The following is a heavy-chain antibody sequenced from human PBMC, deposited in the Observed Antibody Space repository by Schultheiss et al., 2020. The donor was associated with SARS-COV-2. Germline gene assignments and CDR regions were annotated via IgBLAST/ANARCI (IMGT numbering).Heavy chain of an antibody. CDR2: IYYSGST. CDR3: ARSGGYSSSWVDY. V-gene: IGHV4-59*08. CDR1: GGSISSYY. Sequence: SQTLSLTCTVSGGSISSYYWSWIRQPPGKGLEWIGSIYYSGSTNYNPSLKSRVTISVDTSKNQFSLKLSSVTAADTAVYYCARSGGYSSSWVDYWGQGTLVTVSS. D-gene: IGHD6-13*01. J-gene: IGHJ4*02.